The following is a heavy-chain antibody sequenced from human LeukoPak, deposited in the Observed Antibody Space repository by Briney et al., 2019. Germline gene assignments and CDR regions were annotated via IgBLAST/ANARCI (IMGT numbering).Heavy chain of an antibody. CDR3: AKDSDYGDYEKGY. Sequence: PGGSLRLSCAASGFTFSIYGMHWVRQAPGKGLEWVSAISGSGGSTYYADSVKGRFTISRDNSKNTLYLQMNSLRAEDTAVYYCAKDSDYGDYEKGYWGQGTLVTVSS. V-gene: IGHV3-23*01. D-gene: IGHD4-17*01. J-gene: IGHJ4*02. CDR2: ISGSGGST. CDR1: GFTFSIYG.